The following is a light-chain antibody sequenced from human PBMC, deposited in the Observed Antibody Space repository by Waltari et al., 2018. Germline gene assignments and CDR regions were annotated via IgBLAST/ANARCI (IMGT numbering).Light chain of an antibody. V-gene: IGKV3-11*01. CDR3: QQRINWPLT. J-gene: IGKJ4*01. Sequence: EIVLTQSPATLSLSPGERATILCRASQCVRSFLAWYQQQPGQAPRLLVHDASNRATVIPVRCSGSGSGTDFTLTISSLEPEDFAVYYCQQRINWPLTFGGGTKVEIK. CDR2: DAS. CDR1: QCVRSF.